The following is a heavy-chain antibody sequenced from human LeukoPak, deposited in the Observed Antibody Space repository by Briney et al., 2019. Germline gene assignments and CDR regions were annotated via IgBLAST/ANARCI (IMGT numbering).Heavy chain of an antibody. CDR1: GFTVSSNY. J-gene: IGHJ4*01. Sequence: PGGSLRLSCAASGFTVSSNYMSCVRQAPGEGVEWVSFIYSGGSTYYEDSAKSRFNITRDDYTNTLHLQKNNRRADDKAVYYCSTTKANSGYPEGFDLWGQGTLVTVSS. CDR3: STTKANSGYPEGFDL. V-gene: IGHV3-66*01. CDR2: IYSGGST. D-gene: IGHD3-22*01.